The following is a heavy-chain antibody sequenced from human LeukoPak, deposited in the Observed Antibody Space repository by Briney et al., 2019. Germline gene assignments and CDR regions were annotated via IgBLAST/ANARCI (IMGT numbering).Heavy chain of an antibody. V-gene: IGHV4-30-2*01. Sequence: SETLSLTCAVSGGSISSGGYSWSWIRQPPGKGLEWIGYIYHSGSTCYNPSLKSRVTISVDRCKNQFSLKLSSVTAADTAVYYCARAPPYYYDSSGYFDCWGQGTLVTVSS. CDR1: GGSISSGGYS. CDR2: IYHSGST. J-gene: IGHJ4*02. D-gene: IGHD3-22*01. CDR3: ARAPPYYYDSSGYFDC.